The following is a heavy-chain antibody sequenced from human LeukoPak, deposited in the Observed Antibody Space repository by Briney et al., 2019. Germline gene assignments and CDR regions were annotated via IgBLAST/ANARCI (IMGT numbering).Heavy chain of an antibody. Sequence: PGGSLRLSCAASGFAFSSYTIHWVRQAPGKGLEWVSVISGSGVSIHYADSVKGRCTVSRDNSKNTLYLQMNSLRAEDTAVYFCAKGTADYGDYSDSDYFDYWGQGILVTVSS. CDR1: GFAFSSYT. CDR3: AKGTADYGDYSDSDYFDY. CDR2: ISGSGVSI. J-gene: IGHJ4*02. V-gene: IGHV3-23*01. D-gene: IGHD4-17*01.